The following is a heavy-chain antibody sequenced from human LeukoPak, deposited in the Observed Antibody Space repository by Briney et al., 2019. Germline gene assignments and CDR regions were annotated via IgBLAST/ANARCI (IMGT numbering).Heavy chain of an antibody. Sequence: SETLSLTCTVSGGSISSSSYYWGWIRQPPGKGLEWIGSIYYSGSTYYNPSLKSRVTISVDTSKNQFSLKLSSVTAADTAVYYCATGRTKRYFDWLLYIHPDPIFDYWGQGTLVTVSS. CDR3: ATGRTKRYFDWLLYIHPDPIFDY. V-gene: IGHV4-39*01. D-gene: IGHD3-9*01. CDR1: GGSISSSSYY. J-gene: IGHJ4*02. CDR2: IYYSGST.